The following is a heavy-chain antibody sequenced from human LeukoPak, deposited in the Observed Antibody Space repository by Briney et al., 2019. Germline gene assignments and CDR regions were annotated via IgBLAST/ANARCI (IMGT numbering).Heavy chain of an antibody. V-gene: IGHV3-48*03. CDR2: ISDSGGVI. Sequence: GGSLRLSCAASGYNVNSFEMTWVRQAPGLGLEFLSYISDSGGVIKYADSMKGRFIISRDSAENALYLQMNNLGADDTAVYFCAGGPQYTGSFPYWGQGTLVAVSS. D-gene: IGHD1-26*01. CDR1: GYNVNSFE. CDR3: AGGPQYTGSFPY. J-gene: IGHJ4*02.